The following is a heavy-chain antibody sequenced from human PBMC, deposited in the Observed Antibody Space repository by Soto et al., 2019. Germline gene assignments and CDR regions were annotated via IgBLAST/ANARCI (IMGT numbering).Heavy chain of an antibody. CDR2: ISAYNGNT. J-gene: IGHJ4*02. D-gene: IGHD5-18*01. Sequence: GASVKVSCKASGYTFTSYGISWVRQAPGQGLEWMGWISAYNGNTNYAQKLQGRVTMTTDTSTSAAYMELRSLRSDDTAVYYCARDLKSRLGYSYGAYWGQGTLVTVSS. CDR1: GYTFTSYG. V-gene: IGHV1-18*04. CDR3: ARDLKSRLGYSYGAY.